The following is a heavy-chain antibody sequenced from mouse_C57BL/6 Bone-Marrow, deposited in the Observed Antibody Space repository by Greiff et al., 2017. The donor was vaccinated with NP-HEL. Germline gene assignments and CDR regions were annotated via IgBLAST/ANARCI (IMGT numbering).Heavy chain of an antibody. V-gene: IGHV1-15*01. CDR2: IDPETGGT. CDR3: TSLYYGSSYSWFAY. D-gene: IGHD1-1*01. J-gene: IGHJ3*01. Sequence: LQESGAELVRPGASVTLSCKASGYTFTDYEMHWVKQTPVHGLEWIGAIDPETGGTAYNQKFKGKAILTADKSSSTAYMELRSLTSEDSAVYYCTSLYYGSSYSWFAYWGQGTLVTVSA. CDR1: GYTFTDYE.